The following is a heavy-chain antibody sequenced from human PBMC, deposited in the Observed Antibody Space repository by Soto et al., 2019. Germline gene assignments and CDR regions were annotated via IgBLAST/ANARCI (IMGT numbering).Heavy chain of an antibody. V-gene: IGHV3-23*01. D-gene: IGHD4-17*01. CDR2: ISGSSSTT. Sequence: PGGSLRLSCVASGFIFYKYAMTWFRQSAGKGLEWVSSISGSSSTTYYADSVKGRFTISRDGSKNTLFLHMSALRAEDTAVYYCAPTRYDYGDDAVGYWGQGTLVTVSS. CDR3: APTRYDYGDDAVGY. J-gene: IGHJ4*01. CDR1: GFIFYKYA.